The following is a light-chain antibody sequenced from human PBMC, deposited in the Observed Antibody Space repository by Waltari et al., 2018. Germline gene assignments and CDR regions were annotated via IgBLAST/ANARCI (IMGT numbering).Light chain of an antibody. CDR1: NRGSSG. V-gene: IGLV3-21*01. J-gene: IGLJ3*02. CDR3: QVWDTAQGV. Sequence: SFVLTQPPSVSLAPGKTARLTCGGNNRGSSGVLWYQQRQGQAPGLVIHYDRERPSGIPERFSGSNSGNTATLTIRRVEAGDEADYYCQVWDTAQGVFGGGSKLTVL. CDR2: YDR.